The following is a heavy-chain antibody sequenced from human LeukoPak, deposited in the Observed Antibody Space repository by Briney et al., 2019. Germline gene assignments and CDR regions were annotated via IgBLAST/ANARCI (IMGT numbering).Heavy chain of an antibody. J-gene: IGHJ4*02. Sequence: SETLSLTCAVYGGSFNGYYWSWIRQPPGKGLEWIGEINHSGSTNYNPSLKSRVTISVDTSKNQFSLKLSSVTAADTAVYYCARDRHGDYPDYWGQGTLVTVSS. V-gene: IGHV4-34*01. CDR3: ARDRHGDYPDY. CDR2: INHSGST. CDR1: GGSFNGYY. D-gene: IGHD4-17*01.